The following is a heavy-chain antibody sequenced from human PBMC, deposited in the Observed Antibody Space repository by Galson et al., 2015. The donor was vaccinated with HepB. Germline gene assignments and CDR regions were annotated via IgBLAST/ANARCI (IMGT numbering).Heavy chain of an antibody. V-gene: IGHV3-33*01. CDR3: ASSSV. Sequence: SLRLSCAASGFIFSAYGMHWVRQAPGKGLEWVAVIWYDGSHEKYADSVKGRFTISRDNSKNTLYLQMSSLRAEDTAVYYCASSSVWGQGTLVPISP. J-gene: IGHJ4*02. CDR2: IWYDGSHE. CDR1: GFIFSAYG.